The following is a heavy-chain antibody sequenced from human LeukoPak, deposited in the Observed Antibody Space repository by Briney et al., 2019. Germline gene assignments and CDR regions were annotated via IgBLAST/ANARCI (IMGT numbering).Heavy chain of an antibody. CDR1: GGSFSGYY. Sequence: SETLSLTCAVYGGSFSGYYWSWIRQPPGKGLEWIGYIYYSGSTNYNPSLKSRVTISVDTSKNQFSLKLSSVTAADTAVYYCAGVGRNFDYWGQGTLVTVSS. J-gene: IGHJ4*02. D-gene: IGHD2-15*01. CDR2: IYYSGST. V-gene: IGHV4-34*01. CDR3: AGVGRNFDY.